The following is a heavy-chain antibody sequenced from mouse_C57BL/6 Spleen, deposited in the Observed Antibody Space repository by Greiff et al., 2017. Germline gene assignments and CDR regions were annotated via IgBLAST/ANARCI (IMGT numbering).Heavy chain of an antibody. D-gene: IGHD2-5*01. CDR1: GYTFTSYW. V-gene: IGHV1-53*01. J-gene: IGHJ2*01. CDR3: ARSRGYSNPYYFDY. CDR2: INPSNGGT. Sequence: QVQLQQPGTELVKPGASVKLSCKASGYTFTSYWMHWVKQRPGQGLEWIGNINPSNGGTNYNEKFKSKATLTVDKSTSTAYMQLSNLTSEDSAVYYCARSRGYSNPYYFDYWGQGTTLTVSS.